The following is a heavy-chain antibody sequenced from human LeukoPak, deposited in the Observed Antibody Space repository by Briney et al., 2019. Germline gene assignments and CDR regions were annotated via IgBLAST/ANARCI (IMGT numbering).Heavy chain of an antibody. CDR3: AKRAASSGYYFDQ. CDR1: GFTFSSYA. Sequence: GGSLRLSCAASGFTFSSYAMTWVRQGPGKGLEWVSTISSSGGNTYNADSMKGRFTISRDNSKNTLYLQMNSLRAEDTAVYYCAKRAASSGYYFDQWGQGTLGTVSS. D-gene: IGHD6-19*01. V-gene: IGHV3-23*01. CDR2: ISSSGGNT. J-gene: IGHJ4*02.